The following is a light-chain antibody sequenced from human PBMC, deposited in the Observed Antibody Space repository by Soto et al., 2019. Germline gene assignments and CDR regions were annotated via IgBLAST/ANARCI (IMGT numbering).Light chain of an antibody. J-gene: IGKJ2*01. Sequence: EIVLTQSPGTLSLSPGEGSTLSCRASQSIYTKLSWYQKKSGQAPSPLIYDASTRAYGIPDRFSGSGSGTDFSLTTSRLEPEDFAVYYCQQYAGSLYTFAQG. CDR2: DAS. V-gene: IGKV3-20*01. CDR3: QQYAGSLYT. CDR1: QSIYTK.